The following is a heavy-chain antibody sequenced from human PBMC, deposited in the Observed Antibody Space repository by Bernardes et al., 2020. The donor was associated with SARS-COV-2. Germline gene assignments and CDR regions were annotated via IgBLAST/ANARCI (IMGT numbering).Heavy chain of an antibody. CDR2: ISADGNSP. V-gene: IGHV3-64D*06. Sequence: GGSLRLSRSASGFTFSSFGMHWVRQAPGKGLEYVSAISADGNSPYYADSVKDRFTISRDNSKNTLYLQMSSLRPDDTAVYYCVKVLLWFGESCGQGTLVTVSS. D-gene: IGHD3-10*01. CDR3: VKVLLWFGES. CDR1: GFTFSSFG. J-gene: IGHJ1*01.